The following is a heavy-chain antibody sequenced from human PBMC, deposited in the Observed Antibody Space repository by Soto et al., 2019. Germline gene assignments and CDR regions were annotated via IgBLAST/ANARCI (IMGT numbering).Heavy chain of an antibody. Sequence: QVQLEQSGAEVRKPGSSVKVSCKASGGTFTSYAISWVRRAPGQGLEWIGGIIPLFGTPDYAQKFEGRVTITADESTSTAYLELKPLRSEDTAVYYCATEGDIVGATARRGFEDWGQGTLVTVSS. CDR3: ATEGDIVGATARRGFED. D-gene: IGHD1-26*01. CDR2: IIPLFGTP. CDR1: GGTFTSYA. J-gene: IGHJ4*02. V-gene: IGHV1-69*01.